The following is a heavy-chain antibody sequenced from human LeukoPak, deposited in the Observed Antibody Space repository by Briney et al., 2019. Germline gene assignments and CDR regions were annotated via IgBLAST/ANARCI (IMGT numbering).Heavy chain of an antibody. CDR1: GFTFSSYA. D-gene: IGHD6-13*01. V-gene: IGHV3-23*01. Sequence: GGSLRLSCAASGFTFSSYAMSWVRQAPGKGLEWVSAISGSGGSTDYADSVKGRFTISRDNSKNTLYLQMNSLRAEDTAVYYCAKSKSSSWYYFDYWGQGTLVTVSS. J-gene: IGHJ4*02. CDR3: AKSKSSSWYYFDY. CDR2: ISGSGGST.